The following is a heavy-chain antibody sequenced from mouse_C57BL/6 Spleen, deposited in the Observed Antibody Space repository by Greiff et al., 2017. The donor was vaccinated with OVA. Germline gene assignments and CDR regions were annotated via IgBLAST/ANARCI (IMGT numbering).Heavy chain of an antibody. J-gene: IGHJ4*01. CDR2: ISSGGSYT. V-gene: IGHV5-6*01. CDR1: GFTFSSYG. Sequence: EVQLEESGGDLVKPGGSLKLSCAASGFTFSSYGMSWVRQTPDKRLEWVATISSGGSYTYYPDSVKGRFTISRDNAKNTLYLQMSSLKTEETAMYDGARHYPEDYYAMDYWGQGTSVTVSS. CDR3: ARHYPEDYYAMDY. D-gene: IGHD5-5*01.